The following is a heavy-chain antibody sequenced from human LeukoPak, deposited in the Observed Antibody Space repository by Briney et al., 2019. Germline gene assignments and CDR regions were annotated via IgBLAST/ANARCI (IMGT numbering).Heavy chain of an antibody. CDR1: GYTFTSYD. CDR3: ARGTSCRGGSCYSDGYMDV. D-gene: IGHD2-15*01. V-gene: IGHV1-8*01. J-gene: IGHJ6*03. CDR2: MNPNSGNT. Sequence: ASVKVSCKASGYTFTSYDFNWVRQATGQGLEWVGWMNPNSGNTGYAQKFQGRVTMTRDTSISTAYMELSSLRSEDTAVYYCARGTSCRGGSCYSDGYMDVWGKGTTVTVFS.